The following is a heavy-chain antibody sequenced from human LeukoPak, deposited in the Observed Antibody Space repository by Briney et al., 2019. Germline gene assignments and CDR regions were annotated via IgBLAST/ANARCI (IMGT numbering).Heavy chain of an antibody. Sequence: GGSLRLSCAASGFTFSSYAMSWVRQAPGKGLEWVSAISGSGGSTYYADSVKGRFTISRDNSKNTLYLQMNSLRAEDTAVYYCAREYYDILTGYSFDYWGQGTLVTVSS. CDR2: ISGSGGST. D-gene: IGHD3-9*01. V-gene: IGHV3-23*01. J-gene: IGHJ4*02. CDR3: AREYYDILTGYSFDY. CDR1: GFTFSSYA.